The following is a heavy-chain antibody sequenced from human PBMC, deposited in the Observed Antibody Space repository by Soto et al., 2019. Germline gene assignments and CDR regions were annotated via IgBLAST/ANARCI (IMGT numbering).Heavy chain of an antibody. D-gene: IGHD4-17*01. J-gene: IGHJ6*03. CDR3: ARVAEMGTVTKGYYFYMDV. CDR2: IIPSLGVA. CDR1: GDTFSNHT. Sequence: QVQLVQSGAEVKKPGSSVKVSCKASGDTFSNHTISWVRQAPGQGLKWMGRIIPSLGVANYAQKFKGRVTITADKSTSTAKMELSSLRSACTAVYYWARVAEMGTVTKGYYFYMDVWGKGTRVTVPS. V-gene: IGHV1-69*04.